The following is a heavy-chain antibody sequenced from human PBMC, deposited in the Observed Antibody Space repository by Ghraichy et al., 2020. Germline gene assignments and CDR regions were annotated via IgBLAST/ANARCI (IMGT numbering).Heavy chain of an antibody. D-gene: IGHD6-19*01. CDR1: GYSISSGYY. V-gene: IGHV4-38-2*02. J-gene: IGHJ6*02. CDR3: SKASYSSAWNQDHYGMYV. Sequence: SQTLSLTCSVSGYSISSGYYWGWIRQPPGKGLEWIGSIYHSGSTYYNPSLKSRVTISVDTSKNQFSLKLSSVTAADTAIYYCSKASYSSAWNQDHYGMYVWGQGTTVTVSS. CDR2: IYHSGST.